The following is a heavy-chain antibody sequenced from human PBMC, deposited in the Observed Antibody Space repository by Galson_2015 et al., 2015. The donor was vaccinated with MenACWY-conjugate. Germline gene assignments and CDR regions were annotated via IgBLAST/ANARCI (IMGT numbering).Heavy chain of an antibody. CDR1: RLSFRTYN. Sequence: SLRLSCAASRLSFRTYNMNWVRQAPGKGLEWVSYISSTSTTIYYADSVKGRFTISRDNAKNSLYLQMNSPRDEDTAVYYCARDYGSGTYYMGWFDPWGQGTLFTVSS. V-gene: IGHV3-48*02. J-gene: IGHJ5*02. CDR3: ARDYGSGTYYMGWFDP. CDR2: ISSTSTTI. D-gene: IGHD3-10*01.